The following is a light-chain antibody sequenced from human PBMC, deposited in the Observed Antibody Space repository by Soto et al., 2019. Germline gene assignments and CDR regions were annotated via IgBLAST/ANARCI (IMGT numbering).Light chain of an antibody. CDR3: SSYSSSSTLV. Sequence: QSALTQPAYVSGSHGQSITISCTGTSSDVGGYNYVSWYQQHPGKAPKLMIYDVSNRPSGVSNRFSGSKSGNTASLTISGLQAEDEADYYCSSYSSSSTLVFGGGTKLTVL. V-gene: IGLV2-14*01. CDR2: DVS. J-gene: IGLJ2*01. CDR1: SSDVGGYNY.